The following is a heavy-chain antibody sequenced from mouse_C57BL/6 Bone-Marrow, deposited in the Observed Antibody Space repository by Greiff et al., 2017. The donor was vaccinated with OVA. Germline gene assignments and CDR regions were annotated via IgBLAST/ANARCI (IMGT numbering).Heavy chain of an antibody. V-gene: IGHV1-59*01. CDR2: IDPSDSYT. D-gene: IGHD2-3*01. J-gene: IGHJ3*01. CDR1: GYTFTSYW. Sequence: QVQLQQPGAELVKPGASVKLSCKASGYTFTSYWMHWVKQRPGQGLEWIGVIDPSDSYTNYNQKFKGKATLTVDTSSSTAYMQLSSLTSEDSAVYYCARDGYYVFAYWGQGTLVTVSA. CDR3: ARDGYYVFAY.